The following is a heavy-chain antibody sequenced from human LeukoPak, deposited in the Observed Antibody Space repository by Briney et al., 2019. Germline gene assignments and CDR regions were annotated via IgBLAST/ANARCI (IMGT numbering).Heavy chain of an antibody. CDR2: IYYSGST. CDR3: ARSGRGYSGYVQVDY. J-gene: IGHJ4*02. D-gene: IGHD5-12*01. Sequence: PSETLSLTCTVSGGSISSSSYYWGGIRQPPGKGLEWIGSIYYSGSTYYNPSLKSRVTISVDTSKNQFSLKLSSVTAADTAVYYCARSGRGYSGYVQVDYWGQGTLVTVSS. CDR1: GGSISSSSYY. V-gene: IGHV4-39*07.